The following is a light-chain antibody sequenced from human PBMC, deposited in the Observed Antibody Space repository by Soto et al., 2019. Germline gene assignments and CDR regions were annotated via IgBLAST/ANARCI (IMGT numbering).Light chain of an antibody. Sequence: QPVLTQPRSVSGSPGQSVTISCTGTSSDVGGYNYVSWYQQHPGKAPKLMIYDVSKRPSGVPDRFSGSKSGNTASLTISGLQAEDEADYYCCSNAGSNTLYLVFGGGPKLTVL. V-gene: IGLV2-11*01. CDR3: CSNAGSNTLYLV. CDR2: DVS. J-gene: IGLJ2*01. CDR1: SSDVGGYNY.